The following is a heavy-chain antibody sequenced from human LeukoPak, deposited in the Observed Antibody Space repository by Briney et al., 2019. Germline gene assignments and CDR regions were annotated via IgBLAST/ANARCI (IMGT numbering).Heavy chain of an antibody. D-gene: IGHD3-3*01. V-gene: IGHV4-34*12. J-gene: IGHJ4*02. CDR2: IIESGAT. CDR3: ARGLASGYPPIPFDY. Sequence: SETLSLTCAVYGGSFSGFYWTWIRQPPGKGLQWIGEIIESGATKYMSSLKSRVTISIDTSKSQFSLNLTSVTAADTAVYYCARGLASGYPPIPFDYWGQGTPVTVSS. CDR1: GGSFSGFY.